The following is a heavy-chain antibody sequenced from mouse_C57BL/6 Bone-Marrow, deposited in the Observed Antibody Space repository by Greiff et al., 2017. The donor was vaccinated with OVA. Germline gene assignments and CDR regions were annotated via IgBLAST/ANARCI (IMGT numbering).Heavy chain of an antibody. Sequence: EVKLMESGGGLVQPGGSLQLSCAASGFTFSDYGMAWVRQAPRKGPEWVAFISNLAYSIYYADTVTGRFTISRENAKKTLYLEMSSLRSEDTAMYYCARQRVTKAMDYWGQGTSVTVSS. CDR3: ARQRVTKAMDY. V-gene: IGHV5-15*01. J-gene: IGHJ4*01. D-gene: IGHD2-2*01. CDR2: ISNLAYSI. CDR1: GFTFSDYG.